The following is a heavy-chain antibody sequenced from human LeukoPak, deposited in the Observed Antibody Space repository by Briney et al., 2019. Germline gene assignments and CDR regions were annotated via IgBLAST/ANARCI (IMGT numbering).Heavy chain of an antibody. CDR1: GFTFDDYA. Sequence: GGSLRLSCAASGFTFDDYAMHWVRQAPGKGLEWVSGISWNSGSIGYADSVKGRFTISRDNAKNSLYLQMNSLRAEDTALYYCARDRGVVIMSPNDYWGQGTLVTVSS. D-gene: IGHD3-3*01. J-gene: IGHJ4*02. CDR3: ARDRGVVIMSPNDY. CDR2: ISWNSGSI. V-gene: IGHV3-9*01.